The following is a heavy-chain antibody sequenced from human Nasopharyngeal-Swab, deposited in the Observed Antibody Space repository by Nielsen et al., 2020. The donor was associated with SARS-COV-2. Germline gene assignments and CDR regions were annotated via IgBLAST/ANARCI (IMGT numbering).Heavy chain of an antibody. Sequence: SETLSLTCAVSGGSISSSNWWSWVRQPPGKGLEWIEEIYHSGSTNYSPSLKSRVTISVDKSKNQFSLKLSSVTAADTAVYYCARRRFGAAAGGFDYWGQGTLVTVSS. CDR2: IYHSGST. V-gene: IGHV4-4*02. CDR3: ARRRFGAAAGGFDY. D-gene: IGHD6-13*01. CDR1: GGSISSSNW. J-gene: IGHJ4*02.